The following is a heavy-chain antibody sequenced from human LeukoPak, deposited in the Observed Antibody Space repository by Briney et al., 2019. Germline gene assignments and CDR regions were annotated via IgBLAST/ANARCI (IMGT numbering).Heavy chain of an antibody. D-gene: IGHD3-10*01. CDR2: INHSGST. CDR1: GGSFSGYY. Sequence: SETLSLTCAVYGGSFSGYYWSWIRQPPGKGLEWIGEINHSGSTNYNPSLKSRATISVDTSKTQFSLKLSSVTAADTAVYYCARGGKRYYYGSGGTFDPWGQGTLVTVSS. CDR3: ARGGKRYYYGSGGTFDP. V-gene: IGHV4-34*01. J-gene: IGHJ5*02.